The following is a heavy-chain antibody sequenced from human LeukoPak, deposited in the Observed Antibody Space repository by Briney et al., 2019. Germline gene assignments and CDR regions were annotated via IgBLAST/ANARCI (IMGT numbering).Heavy chain of an antibody. CDR2: ISWNSGSI. V-gene: IGHV3-9*01. Sequence: GGSLRLSCAASGFTFDDYAMHWVRQAPGKGLEWVSGISWNSGSIGYADSVKGRFTISRDNAKNSLYLQMHSLRAEDTALYYCARGAYNSGGTHENWGQGTLVTVSS. D-gene: IGHD3-22*01. CDR3: ARGAYNSGGTHEN. CDR1: GFTFDDYA. J-gene: IGHJ4*02.